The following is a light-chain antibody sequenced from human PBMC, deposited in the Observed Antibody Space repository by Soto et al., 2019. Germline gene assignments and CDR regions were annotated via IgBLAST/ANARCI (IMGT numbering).Light chain of an antibody. CDR3: QEYNVYPWT. CDR2: KAS. CDR1: QSISSW. Sequence: DIQMTQSPSTLSASVGDRVTITCRASQSISSWLAWYQQKAGEAPKLLIYKASSLESGVPSRFGGSGSGTEFTLTIGSLQSDDFATYYCQEYNVYPWTFGQGTKVEIK. V-gene: IGKV1-5*03. J-gene: IGKJ1*01.